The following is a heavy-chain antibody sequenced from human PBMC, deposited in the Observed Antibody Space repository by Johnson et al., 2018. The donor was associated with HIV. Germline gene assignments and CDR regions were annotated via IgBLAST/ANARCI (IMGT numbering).Heavy chain of an antibody. D-gene: IGHD3-16*01. V-gene: IGHV3-9*01. Sequence: VQLVESGGGLVQPGRSLRLSCAASGFNFFDFAMHWVRQAPGKGLEWVSGVSWNCDTIAYADSVKGRFTISRDNAKNLMYLQMKSLKTEDTAVYYCVRGGSYAGHNSDVFDIWGQGTVVTVSS. CDR1: GFNFFDFA. J-gene: IGHJ3*02. CDR3: VRGGSYAGHNSDVFDI. CDR2: VSWNCDTI.